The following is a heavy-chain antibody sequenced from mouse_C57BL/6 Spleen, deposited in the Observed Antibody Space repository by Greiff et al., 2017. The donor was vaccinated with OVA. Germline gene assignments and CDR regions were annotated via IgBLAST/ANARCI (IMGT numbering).Heavy chain of an antibody. Sequence: QVQLQQPGAELVRPGSSVKLSCKASGYTFTSYWMHWVTQRPIQGLEWIGNIDPSDSETHYNQKFKDKATLTVDTSSSTAYMQLSSLTSEDSAVYYCARGGYDGGGFDYWGQGTTLTVSS. J-gene: IGHJ2*01. CDR1: GYTFTSYW. D-gene: IGHD2-2*01. CDR3: ARGGYDGGGFDY. V-gene: IGHV1-52*01. CDR2: IDPSDSET.